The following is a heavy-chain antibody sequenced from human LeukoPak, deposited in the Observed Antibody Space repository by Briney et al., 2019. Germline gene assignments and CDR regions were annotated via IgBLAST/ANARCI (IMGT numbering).Heavy chain of an antibody. Sequence: GGSLRLSCTASGFTFGDYAMSWFRQAPGKGLEWVGFIRSKAYGGTTGYAASVKGRFTISRDDSKSIAYLQMNSLKTEDTAVYYCTSPIAVAGTSGYYFDYWGQGTLVTVSS. CDR1: GFTFGDYA. J-gene: IGHJ4*02. V-gene: IGHV3-49*03. D-gene: IGHD6-19*01. CDR3: TSPIAVAGTSGYYFDY. CDR2: IRSKAYGGTT.